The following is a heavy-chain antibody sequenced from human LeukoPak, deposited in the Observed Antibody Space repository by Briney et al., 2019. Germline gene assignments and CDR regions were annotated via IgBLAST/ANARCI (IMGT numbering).Heavy chain of an antibody. V-gene: IGHV5-51*01. J-gene: IGHJ4*02. CDR3: AAATYYDILTGYYNVYY. CDR1: GYSFTSYW. CDR2: IYPGDSDT. Sequence: GESLKTSCKGSGYSFTSYWIGWVRQMPGKGLEWMGIIYPGDSDTRYSPSFEGQVTISADKSISTAYLQWSSLKASDTAMYYCAAATYYDILTGYYNVYYWGQGTLVTVSS. D-gene: IGHD3-9*01.